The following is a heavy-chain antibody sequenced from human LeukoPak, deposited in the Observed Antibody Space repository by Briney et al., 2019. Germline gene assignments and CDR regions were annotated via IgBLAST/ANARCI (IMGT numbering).Heavy chain of an antibody. V-gene: IGHV3-64D*06. CDR1: GFTFSSSA. CDR2: ISKGST. Sequence: GGSLRLSCSASGFTFSSSAMHWVRQAPGKGLQYVSTISKGSTYYADSVKGRFTISRDNSKNTLYLQMSSLTAEDTAMYYCVKDLSGSFTFDYWGQGTLVTASS. J-gene: IGHJ4*02. D-gene: IGHD1-26*01. CDR3: VKDLSGSFTFDY.